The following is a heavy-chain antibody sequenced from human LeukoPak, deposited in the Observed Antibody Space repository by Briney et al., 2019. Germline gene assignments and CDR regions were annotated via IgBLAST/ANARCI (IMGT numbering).Heavy chain of an antibody. D-gene: IGHD6-13*01. J-gene: IGHJ4*02. CDR3: AREREDRSSRFSHTFDY. Sequence: SQALSLTCAISGDSVSRDISTGHWTRHSPSRCGEWLGWTYYRSQWFIDHAVSVKSRIPVNPDISNDQFSLQLNSVPPEDTAVYYCAREREDRSSRFSHTFDYWGRGTLVAVSS. CDR2: TYYRSQWFI. CDR1: GDSVSRDIST. V-gene: IGHV6-1*01.